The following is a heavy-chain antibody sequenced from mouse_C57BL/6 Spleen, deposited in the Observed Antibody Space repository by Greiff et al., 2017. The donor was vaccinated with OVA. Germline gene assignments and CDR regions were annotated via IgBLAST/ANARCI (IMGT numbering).Heavy chain of an antibody. J-gene: IGHJ2*01. D-gene: IGHD2-1*01. CDR2: IYPGSGST. CDR3: AREDYGNYVLFDY. CDR1: GYTFTSYW. V-gene: IGHV1-55*01. Sequence: QVQLQQPGAELVKPGASVKMSCKASGYTFTSYWITWVHQSPGQGLEWMGDIYPGSGSTNYNEKFKSKATLTVDTSSSTAYIQLSSLTSDDSAVYYCAREDYGNYVLFDYWGQGTTLTVSA.